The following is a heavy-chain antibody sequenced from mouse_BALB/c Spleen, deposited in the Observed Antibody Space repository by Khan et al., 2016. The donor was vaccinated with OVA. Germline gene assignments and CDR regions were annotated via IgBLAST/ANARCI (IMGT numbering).Heavy chain of an antibody. J-gene: IGHJ3*01. CDR2: ISPGSGDT. D-gene: IGHD1-2*01. V-gene: IGHV1-77*01. Sequence: VQLQESGAELARPGASVKLSCKASGYTFTDYYINWVKQRTGQGLEWIGEISPGSGDTYYNEKFKGKATLTADKSSTIAYMQLSSLTSEASAVYFCARRNYFGYTFAYWGQGTLVTVSA. CDR1: GYTFTDYY. CDR3: ARRNYFGYTFAY.